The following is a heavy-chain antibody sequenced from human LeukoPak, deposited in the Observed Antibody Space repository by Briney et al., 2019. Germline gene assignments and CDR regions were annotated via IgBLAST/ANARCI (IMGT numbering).Heavy chain of an antibody. CDR3: GTFDDYGDYDRGDYFDH. V-gene: IGHV4-39*02. CDR1: GGSITSSSSY. D-gene: IGHD4-17*01. Sequence: SETLSLTCTVSGGSITSSSSYWGWVRQPPGKGPEWIESIYYSGLTYDNPSLKSRVSISVYPAKNHFSLKVTSVTAADTAVYASGTFDDYGDYDRGDYFDHWGQGTLVTVSS. J-gene: IGHJ4*02. CDR2: IYYSGLT.